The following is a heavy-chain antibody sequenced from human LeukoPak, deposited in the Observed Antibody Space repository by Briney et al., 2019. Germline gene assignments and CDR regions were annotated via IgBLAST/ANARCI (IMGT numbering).Heavy chain of an antibody. J-gene: IGHJ4*02. CDR1: GGSFSAYY. CDR3: ARSSSSWIFDY. V-gene: IGHV4-34*01. D-gene: IGHD6-13*01. CDR2: INHSGST. Sequence: SETLSLTCAVYGGSFSAYYWSWIRQPPGKGLEWIGEINHSGSTNYNPSLKSRVTISVDTSKNQFSLKLSSVTAADTAVYYCARSSSSWIFDYWGQGTLVTVSS.